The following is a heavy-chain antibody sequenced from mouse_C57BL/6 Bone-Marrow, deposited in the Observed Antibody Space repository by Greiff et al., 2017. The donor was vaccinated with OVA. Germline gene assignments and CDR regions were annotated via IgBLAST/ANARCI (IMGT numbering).Heavy chain of an antibody. J-gene: IGHJ3*01. D-gene: IGHD2-4*01. Sequence: QVQLQQPGAELVMPGASVKLSCKASGYTFTSYWMHWVKQRPGQGLEWIGEIDPSDSYTNYNQKFKGKSTLTVDKSSSTAYMQLSSLTSEDSAVYYCAREDDDDGGAWFAYWGQGTLVTVSA. CDR2: IDPSDSYT. CDR3: AREDDDDGGAWFAY. V-gene: IGHV1-69*01. CDR1: GYTFTSYW.